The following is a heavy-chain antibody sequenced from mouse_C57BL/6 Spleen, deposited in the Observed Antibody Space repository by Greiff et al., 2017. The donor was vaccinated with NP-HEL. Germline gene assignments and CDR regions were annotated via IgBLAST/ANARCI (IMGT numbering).Heavy chain of an antibody. Sequence: EVKLMESGGGLVQPGGSLSLSCAASGFTFTDYYMSWVRQPPGKALEWLGFIRNKANGYTTEYSASVKGRFTISRDNSQSILYLQMNALRAEDSATYYCARSYGNYLYAMDYWGQGTSVTVSS. CDR1: GFTFTDYY. J-gene: IGHJ4*01. D-gene: IGHD2-1*01. V-gene: IGHV7-3*01. CDR2: IRNKANGYTT. CDR3: ARSYGNYLYAMDY.